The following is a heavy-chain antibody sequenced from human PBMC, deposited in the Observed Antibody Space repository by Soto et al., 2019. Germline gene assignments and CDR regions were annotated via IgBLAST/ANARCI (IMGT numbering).Heavy chain of an antibody. CDR2: IYYSGST. V-gene: IGHV4-31*03. D-gene: IGHD3-22*01. CDR1: GGSISSGGYY. Sequence: QVQLQESGPGLVKPSQTLSLTCTVSGGSISSGGYYWSWIRQHPGKGLEWIGYIYYSGSTYYNPSLKSRVTISVDTSKNQFSLKLSSVTAADTAVYYCVRETYYDYWYFDLWGRGTLVTVSS. CDR3: VRETYYDYWYFDL. J-gene: IGHJ2*01.